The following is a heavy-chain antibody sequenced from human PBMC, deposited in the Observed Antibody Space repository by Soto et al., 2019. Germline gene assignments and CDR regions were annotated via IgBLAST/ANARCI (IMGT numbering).Heavy chain of an antibody. CDR3: ARLNRVYDHGAFDI. V-gene: IGHV5-51*01. Sequence: GESPKISCKGPGCRFSSYWGGWVRQLTGKGLAWMGIIYPGDSDTRISPSFQGQVTISADKSISTAYLQWSSLKASDTAMFYFARLNRVYDHGAFDIWGQGTRVTVAS. J-gene: IGHJ3*02. D-gene: IGHD5-12*01. CDR2: IYPGDSDT. CDR1: GCRFSSYW.